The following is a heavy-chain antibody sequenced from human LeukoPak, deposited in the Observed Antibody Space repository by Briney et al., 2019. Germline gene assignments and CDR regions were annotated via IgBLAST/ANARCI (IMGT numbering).Heavy chain of an antibody. CDR2: ISWDGTT. CDR1: GFTFEDYS. CDR3: VKDLSFESSGHVFEY. D-gene: IGHD6-19*01. J-gene: IGHJ4*02. V-gene: IGHV3-43*01. Sequence: GGSLRLSCAASGFTFEDYSLHWVRQAPGKTLEWVSLISWDGTTYYTDSVQGRFTMSRDNSKNSLYLQMETLRREDTAFYYCVKDLSFESSGHVFEYWGQRTLVTVSS.